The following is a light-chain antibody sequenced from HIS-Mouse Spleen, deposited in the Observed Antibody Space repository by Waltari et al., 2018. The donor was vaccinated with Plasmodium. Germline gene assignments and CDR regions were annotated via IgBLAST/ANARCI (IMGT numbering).Light chain of an antibody. CDR3: CSYAGSYTYV. V-gene: IGLV2-11*01. CDR1: SRAVGGYNY. Sequence: QSALTQPRSVSGSPGPSVTISCPGTSRAVGGYNYVSWYQQHPGKAPKLMIYDVSKRPSGVPDRFSGSKSGNTASLTISGLQAEDEADYYCCSYAGSYTYVFGTGTKVTVL. J-gene: IGLJ1*01. CDR2: DVS.